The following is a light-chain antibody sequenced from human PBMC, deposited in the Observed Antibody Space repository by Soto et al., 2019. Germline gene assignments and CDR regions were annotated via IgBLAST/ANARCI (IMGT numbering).Light chain of an antibody. CDR2: GAS. V-gene: IGKV1-39*01. CDR3: QQGHSVPPT. CDR1: QSISSY. Sequence: DSQMTQSPSSLSASVGDRFTITCLAIQSISSYLNWYEQKPGKAPKLLIFGASSLQSGVPSRFRGNRSGTDFTLTVSSLQPEDSATYFCQQGHSVPPTFGPGTKVDIK. J-gene: IGKJ1*01.